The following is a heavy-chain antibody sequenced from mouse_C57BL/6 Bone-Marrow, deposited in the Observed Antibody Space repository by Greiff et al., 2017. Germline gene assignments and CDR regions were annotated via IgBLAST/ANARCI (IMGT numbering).Heavy chain of an antibody. CDR3: AREEIYYGSCDY. CDR1: GYTFTDYA. CDR2: ISTYYGDA. V-gene: IGHV1-67*01. D-gene: IGHD2-1*01. J-gene: IGHJ2*01. Sequence: VQLQQSGPELVRPGVSVKISCKGSGYTFTDYAMHWVKQSHAKSLEWIGVISTYYGDASSNQKFHDKATMTVDNASSTAYIELARLTSEDSAVYYWAREEIYYGSCDYWGQGTTLTVSS.